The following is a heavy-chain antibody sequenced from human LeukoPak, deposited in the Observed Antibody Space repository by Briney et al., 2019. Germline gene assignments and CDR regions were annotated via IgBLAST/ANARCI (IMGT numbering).Heavy chain of an antibody. Sequence: GGSLRLSCAASGFTFNNYAMNWVRQAPGKGLEWVSGLSTSGDNTYYTNSVKGRFTISRDNSKNTLYLQMNSLRAEDTAVYYCASSRYFDYWGQGTLVTVSS. CDR2: LSTSGDNT. V-gene: IGHV3-23*01. D-gene: IGHD2-2*01. CDR3: ASSRYFDY. CDR1: GFTFNNYA. J-gene: IGHJ4*02.